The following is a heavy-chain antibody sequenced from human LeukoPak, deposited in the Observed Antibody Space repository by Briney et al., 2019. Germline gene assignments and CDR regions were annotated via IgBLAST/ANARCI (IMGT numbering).Heavy chain of an antibody. V-gene: IGHV3-7*05. CDR3: ARDDSTGYYYLDG. J-gene: IGHJ4*02. Sequence: QTGGSLRLSCAASGFTFSNYFMSWVRQAPGKGLEWVANIKEDGSEKYYVDSVKGRFTISRDNAKNSLYLEMNSLRAEDTAVYYCARDDSTGYYYLDGWGQGTLVIVSS. D-gene: IGHD3-22*01. CDR1: GFTFSNYF. CDR2: IKEDGSEK.